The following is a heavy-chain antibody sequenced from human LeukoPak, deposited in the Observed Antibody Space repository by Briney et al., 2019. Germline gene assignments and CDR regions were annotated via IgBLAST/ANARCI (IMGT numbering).Heavy chain of an antibody. Sequence: KPSETLSLTCAVYGGSFSGYYWSWIRQPPGKGVEWIGEINHSGSTNYNPSLKSRVTISVDTSKNQFSLKLSSVTAADTAVYYCAATYYDFWSGNSGWFDPWGQGTLVTVSS. CDR2: INHSGST. D-gene: IGHD3-3*01. CDR1: GGSFSGYY. V-gene: IGHV4-34*01. CDR3: AATYYDFWSGNSGWFDP. J-gene: IGHJ5*02.